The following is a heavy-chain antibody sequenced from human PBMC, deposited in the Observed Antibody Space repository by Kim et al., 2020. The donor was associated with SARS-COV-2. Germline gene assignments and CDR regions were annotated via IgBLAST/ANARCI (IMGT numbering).Heavy chain of an antibody. CDR3: AREEITMIPRGAFDI. D-gene: IGHD3-22*01. CDR1: GGSISSYY. CDR2: IYTSGST. V-gene: IGHV4-4*07. J-gene: IGHJ3*02. Sequence: SETLSLTCTVSGGSISSYYWSWIRQPAGKGLEWIGRIYTSGSTNYNPSLKSRVTMSVDTSKNQFSLKLSSVTAADTAVYYCAREEITMIPRGAFDIWGQGTMVTVSS.